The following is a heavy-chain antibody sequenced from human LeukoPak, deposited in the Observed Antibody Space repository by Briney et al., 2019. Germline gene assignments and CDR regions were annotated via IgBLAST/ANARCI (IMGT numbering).Heavy chain of an antibody. CDR2: IYSGGST. CDR3: ARDNRYSYGYFSHFDY. CDR1: GFTFSSYG. Sequence: PGGSLRLSCAASGFTFSSYGMHWVRQAPGKGLEWVSVIYSGGSTYYADSVKGRFTISRDSSKNTLYLQMNSLRAEDTAVYYCARDNRYSYGYFSHFDYWGQGTLVTVSS. D-gene: IGHD5-18*01. J-gene: IGHJ4*02. V-gene: IGHV3-53*01.